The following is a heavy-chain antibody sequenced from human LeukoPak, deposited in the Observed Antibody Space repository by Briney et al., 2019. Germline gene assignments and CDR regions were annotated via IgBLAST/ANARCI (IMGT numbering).Heavy chain of an antibody. V-gene: IGHV4-59*10. Sequence: GTPCLSCAVSGVSTSRYLVSCGREPAGNGLGCIGRIYISGSTNYNTTPTSRVTMSADKSTNQSSLKLRSITGAATAAHYCAGGIPRAIYNWFDPWGQGTLVTVSS. CDR3: AGGIPRAIYNWFDP. J-gene: IGHJ5*02. CDR1: GVSTSRYL. CDR2: IYISGST. D-gene: IGHD2-21*01.